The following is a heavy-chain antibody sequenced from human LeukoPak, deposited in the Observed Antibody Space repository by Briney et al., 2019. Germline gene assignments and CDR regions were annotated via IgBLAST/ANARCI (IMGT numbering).Heavy chain of an antibody. J-gene: IGHJ4*02. CDR1: GFTFSNYG. V-gene: IGHV3-30*02. CDR2: IRYDGSNK. Sequence: GGSLRLSCAASGFTFSNYGMHWVRQAPGKGLEWVAFIRYDGSNKYCADSVKGRFTISRDNSKDTLYVQMNSLRAEDTAVYYCAKDEDRGVLMMHAIMPTVVPFDYWGQGTLVTVSS. CDR3: AKDEDRGVLMMHAIMPTVVPFDY. D-gene: IGHD2-8*01.